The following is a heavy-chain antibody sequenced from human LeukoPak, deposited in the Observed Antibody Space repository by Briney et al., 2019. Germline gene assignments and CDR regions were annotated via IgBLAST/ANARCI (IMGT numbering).Heavy chain of an antibody. J-gene: IGHJ4*02. V-gene: IGHV3-48*03. D-gene: IGHD3-22*01. Sequence: GGSLRLSCAASRFTFSSYEMNWVRQAPGKGLEWLSYISSSGSTIYYPDSVRGRFTISRDNAKNSLYLQMTSLRAEDTAVSYCARDNSYDSSGYRYFDYWGQGTLVTVSS. CDR2: ISSSGSTI. CDR1: RFTFSSYE. CDR3: ARDNSYDSSGYRYFDY.